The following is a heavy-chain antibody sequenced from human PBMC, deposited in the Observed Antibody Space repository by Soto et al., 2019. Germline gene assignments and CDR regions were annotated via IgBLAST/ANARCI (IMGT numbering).Heavy chain of an antibody. CDR3: AGRKVDTVWMATIEDYFDY. CDR2: IYYSGST. J-gene: IGHJ4*02. D-gene: IGHD4-17*01. Sequence: PSETLSLTCTVSGGSISSSSYYWGWIRQPPGKGLEWIGSIYYSGSTYYNPSLKSRVTISVDTSKNQFSLKLSSVTAADTAVYYCAGRKVDTVWMATIEDYFDYWGQGTLVTVSS. CDR1: GGSISSSSYY. V-gene: IGHV4-39*01.